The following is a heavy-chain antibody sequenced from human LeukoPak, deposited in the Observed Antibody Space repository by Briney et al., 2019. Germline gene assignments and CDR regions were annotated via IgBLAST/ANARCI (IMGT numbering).Heavy chain of an antibody. CDR1: GGSISSYY. V-gene: IGHV4-59*01. Sequence: PSETLSLTCTVSGGSISSYYWSWIRQPPGKGLEWIGYIYYSGSTNYNPSLKSRATISVDTSKNQFSLKLSSVTAADTAVYYCARAQYSSSWYYFDYWGQGTLVTVSS. CDR2: IYYSGST. J-gene: IGHJ4*02. D-gene: IGHD6-13*01. CDR3: ARAQYSSSWYYFDY.